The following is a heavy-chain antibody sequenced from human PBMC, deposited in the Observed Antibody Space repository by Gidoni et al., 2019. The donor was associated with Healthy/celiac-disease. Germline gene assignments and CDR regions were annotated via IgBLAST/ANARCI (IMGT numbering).Heavy chain of an antibody. CDR2: IIPILGRA. CDR3: ASREQWLGSLYYGMDV. D-gene: IGHD6-19*01. Sequence: QVQLVQSGAEVKKPGSSVKVSCKASGGTFSSYTIRWVRQAPGQGLEWMGRIIPILGRANYEQKFQGRVTITADKSTSTAYMELSSLRSEDTAVYYCASREQWLGSLYYGMDVWGQGTTVTVSS. V-gene: IGHV1-69*02. J-gene: IGHJ6*02. CDR1: GGTFSSYT.